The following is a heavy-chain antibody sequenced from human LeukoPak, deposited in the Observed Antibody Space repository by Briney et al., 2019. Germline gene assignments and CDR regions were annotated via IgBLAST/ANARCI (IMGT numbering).Heavy chain of an antibody. Sequence: PGGSLRLSCVVSGLTFNIYAMTWARQSPEKGLEWGSTIGNSCYTYSADSRKSRFTISRDDSKNPLYLKMNTLGAADTAVYYCAKSRVVDRRGYFDYWGQGTLVTVSS. V-gene: IGHV3-23*01. CDR1: GLTFNIYA. J-gene: IGHJ4*02. CDR3: AKSRVVDRRGYFDY. D-gene: IGHD2-15*01. CDR2: IGNSCYT.